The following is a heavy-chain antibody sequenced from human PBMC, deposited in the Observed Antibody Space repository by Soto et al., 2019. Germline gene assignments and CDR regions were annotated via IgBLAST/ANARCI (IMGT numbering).Heavy chain of an antibody. CDR1: GGSISSYY. J-gene: IGHJ3*02. D-gene: IGHD1-1*01. CDR3: AKYNWGPMGAFDI. CDR2: IYSSGST. Sequence: SETLSLTCTVSGGSISSYYWSWIRQPPGKGLEWIGYIYSSGSTNYNPSLKSRVTISVDTSKNQFSLKLSSVTAADTAVYYGAKYNWGPMGAFDIWGQGTMVPVS. V-gene: IGHV4-59*08.